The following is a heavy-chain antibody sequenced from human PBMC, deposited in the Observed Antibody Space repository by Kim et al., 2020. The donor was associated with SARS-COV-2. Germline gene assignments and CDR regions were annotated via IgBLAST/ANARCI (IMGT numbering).Heavy chain of an antibody. Sequence: SETLSLTCSVSGASVSSSSYYWAWIRQPPGKGLEWIGSIYHSGSTFYKPSLKSRVTISVDTSKNQFSLKLTSVTAADTAVYYCAIHPQYDSSGGGFDPWGQGLLVTVSS. D-gene: IGHD3-22*01. CDR2: IYHSGST. V-gene: IGHV4-39*01. CDR3: AIHPQYDSSGGGFDP. CDR1: GASVSSSSYY. J-gene: IGHJ5*02.